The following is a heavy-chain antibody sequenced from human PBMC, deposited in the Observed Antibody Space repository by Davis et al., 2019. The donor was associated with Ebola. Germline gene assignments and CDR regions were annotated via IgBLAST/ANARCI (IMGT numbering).Heavy chain of an antibody. CDR3: AREGGTAFDI. CDR2: ISSSSSTI. J-gene: IGHJ3*02. V-gene: IGHV3-48*01. CDR1: GFTFSSYS. D-gene: IGHD1-1*01. Sequence: GESLKISCEASGFTFSSYSMNWVRQAPGKGLEWVSYISSSSSTIYYADSVKGRFTISRDNSKNTLYLQMNSLRVEDTAIYYCAREGGTAFDIWGQGTMVTVSS.